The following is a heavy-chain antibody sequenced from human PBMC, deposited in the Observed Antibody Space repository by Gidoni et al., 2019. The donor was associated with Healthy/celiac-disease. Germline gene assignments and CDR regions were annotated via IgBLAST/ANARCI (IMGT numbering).Heavy chain of an antibody. D-gene: IGHD3-22*01. CDR3: AKDGEYYYDSSGGNWFDP. CDR2: ISGSGGST. Sequence: EVQLVESGGGLVQPGGSLRLSCAAPGFTFSRYAMSWVRQAPGKGLEWVSAISGSGGSTYYADSVKGRFTISRDNSKNTLYLQMNSLRAEDTAVYYCAKDGEYYYDSSGGNWFDPWGQGTLVTVSS. J-gene: IGHJ5*02. V-gene: IGHV3-23*04. CDR1: GFTFSRYA.